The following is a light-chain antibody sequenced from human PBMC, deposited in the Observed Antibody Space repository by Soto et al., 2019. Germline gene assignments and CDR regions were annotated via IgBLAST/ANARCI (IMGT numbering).Light chain of an antibody. CDR1: SSDVGGYNY. V-gene: IGLV2-14*01. CDR3: TSYTNSKAYIL. J-gene: IGLJ2*01. CDR2: EVT. Sequence: QSVLTQPASVSGSPGQSITISCTGTSSDVGGYNYVSWYKQYPGKAPKLVICEVTSRPSGISDRFSGSKSGNTASLTISGLQAEDEADYFCTSYTNSKAYILFGGGTKLTVL.